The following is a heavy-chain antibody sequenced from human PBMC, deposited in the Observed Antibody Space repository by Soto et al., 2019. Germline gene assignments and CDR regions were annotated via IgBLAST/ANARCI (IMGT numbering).Heavy chain of an antibody. CDR1: GYTFTSYD. CDR2: MNPNSGNT. V-gene: IGHV1-8*01. J-gene: IGHJ6*03. Sequence: ASVKVSCKASGYTFTSYDINWVRQATGQGLEWMGWMNPNSGNTGYAQKFQGRVTMTRNTSISTAYMELSSLRSEDTAVYYCARGPGGYGDYGYYYYYMDVWGKGTTVTVSS. CDR3: ARGPGGYGDYGYYYYYMDV. D-gene: IGHD4-17*01.